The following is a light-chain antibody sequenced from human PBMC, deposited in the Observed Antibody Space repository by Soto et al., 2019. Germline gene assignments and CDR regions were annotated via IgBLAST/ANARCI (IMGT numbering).Light chain of an antibody. J-gene: IGLJ3*02. CDR1: SSNLGNKY. CDR3: GAWDTSLRGGRAV. Sequence: QSVLTQPPSVSAAPGQRVSSSCSGNSSNLGNKYVSWYQQFPGTAPRLLIYDNNQRPSGIPARLSGSKAGTSATLDITGLQTGDEADFDCGAWDTSLRGGRAVVGGGTKLTVL. V-gene: IGLV1-51*01. CDR2: DNN.